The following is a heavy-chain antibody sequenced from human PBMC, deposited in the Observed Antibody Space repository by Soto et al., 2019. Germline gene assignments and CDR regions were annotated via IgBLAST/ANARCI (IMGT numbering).Heavy chain of an antibody. J-gene: IGHJ4*02. Sequence: QVQLQQWGAGLLKPSETLSLTCAVYGGSFSGYYWSWIRQPPGKGLEWIGEINHSGSTNYNPSLKSRVTISVDTSKNQFSLKLSSVTAADTAVYYCARGRGIAARRPNRKFDYCGQGTLDTVSS. CDR1: GGSFSGYY. CDR3: ARGRGIAARRPNRKFDY. CDR2: INHSGST. D-gene: IGHD6-6*01. V-gene: IGHV4-34*01.